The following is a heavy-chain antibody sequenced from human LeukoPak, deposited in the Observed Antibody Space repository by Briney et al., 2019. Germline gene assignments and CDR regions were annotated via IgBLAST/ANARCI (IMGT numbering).Heavy chain of an antibody. CDR1: GGSISPYY. Sequence: PSETLSLTCTVSGGSISPYYWTWIRHPPGKGLEWIGYIYYTGSTNYNPSLKSRVTISADTSKNQFSLKLSSVTAADTAVYYCARAGSSWSTGYYFDYWGQGTLVTVSS. J-gene: IGHJ4*02. CDR2: IYYTGST. D-gene: IGHD6-13*01. V-gene: IGHV4-59*01. CDR3: ARAGSSWSTGYYFDY.